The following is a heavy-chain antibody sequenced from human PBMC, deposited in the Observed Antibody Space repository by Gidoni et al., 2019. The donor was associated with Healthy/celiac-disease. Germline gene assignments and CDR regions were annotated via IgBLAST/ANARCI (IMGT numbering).Heavy chain of an antibody. D-gene: IGHD2-15*01. Sequence: QVQLQESGPGLVKPSQTLSLTCTVSGGSISSGGYYWSWIRQHPEKGLEWIGYIYYSGSTYYNPSLKSRVTISVDTSKNQFSLKLSSVTAADTAVYYCARERYCSGGSCSSGYFDYWGQGTLVTVSS. V-gene: IGHV4-31*03. CDR2: IYYSGST. J-gene: IGHJ4*02. CDR1: GGSISSGGYY. CDR3: ARERYCSGGSCSSGYFDY.